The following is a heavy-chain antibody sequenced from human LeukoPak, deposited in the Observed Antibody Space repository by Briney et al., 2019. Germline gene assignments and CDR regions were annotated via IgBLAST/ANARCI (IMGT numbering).Heavy chain of an antibody. CDR3: TTDPDYYDSSGYFYYFDY. CDR1: GFTFSNAW. J-gene: IGHJ4*02. Sequence: GGSLRLSCAASGFTFSNAWMSWVRQAPGKGLEWVGRIKSKTDGGTTDYAAPVKGRFTISRDDSKNTLYLQMNGLKTEDTAVYYCTTDPDYYDSSGYFYYFDYWGQGTLVTVSS. D-gene: IGHD3-22*01. V-gene: IGHV3-15*01. CDR2: IKSKTDGGTT.